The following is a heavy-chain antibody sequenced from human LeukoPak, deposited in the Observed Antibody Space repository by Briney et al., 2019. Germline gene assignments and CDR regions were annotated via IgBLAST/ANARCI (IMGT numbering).Heavy chain of an antibody. Sequence: GGSLRLSCAASGFTFDDYAMHWVRQAPGKGLEWVSLISGDGGSTYYADSVKGRFTISRDNSKNSLYLQMNSLRTEDTALYYCAKVIWDSGGYWAPDAFDIWGQGTMVTVSS. CDR1: GFTFDDYA. D-gene: IGHD3-22*01. CDR2: ISGDGGST. CDR3: AKVIWDSGGYWAPDAFDI. J-gene: IGHJ3*02. V-gene: IGHV3-43*02.